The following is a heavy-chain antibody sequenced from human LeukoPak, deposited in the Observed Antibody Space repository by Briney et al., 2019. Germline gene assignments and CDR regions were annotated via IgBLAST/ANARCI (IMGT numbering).Heavy chain of an antibody. CDR1: GGSFSGYY. CDR3: ARDLGGYNKN. J-gene: IGHJ4*02. V-gene: IGHV4-34*01. Sequence: SETLSLTCAVYGGSFSGYYRSWIRQPPGKGLEWIGEINHSGSTNYNPSLKSRVTISVDTSKNQFSLKLSSVTAADTAVYYCARDLGGYNKNWGQGTLVTVSS. D-gene: IGHD5-24*01. CDR2: INHSGST.